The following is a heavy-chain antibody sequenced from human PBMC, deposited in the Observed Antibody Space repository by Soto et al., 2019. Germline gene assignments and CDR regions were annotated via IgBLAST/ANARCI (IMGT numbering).Heavy chain of an antibody. CDR1: GGTFSTST. V-gene: IGHV1-69*08. J-gene: IGHJ4*02. Sequence: QVQLVQSGAEVKKPGSSVKVSCKASGGTFSTSTFTWVRQAPGQGLEWMGRTIPLLNVADYAQDFQGRLTNTADKSTSTAYMELTSRTSNDTAVYYCARESPIVSTFSGYDAIDSWGQGTLGTVSS. CDR3: ARESPIVSTFSGYDAIDS. D-gene: IGHD5-12*01. CDR2: TIPLLNVA.